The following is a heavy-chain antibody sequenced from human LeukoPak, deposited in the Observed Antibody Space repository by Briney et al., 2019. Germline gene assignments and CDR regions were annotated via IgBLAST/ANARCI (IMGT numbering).Heavy chain of an antibody. CDR2: IYYSGST. Sequence: SETLSLTCTVSGGSISSGGYYWSWIRQHPGKGLEWIGYIYYSGSTYYNPSLKSRVTISVDTSKNQFSLKLSSVTATDTAVYYCARDDYYDSSGYDWGQGTLVTVSS. J-gene: IGHJ4*02. V-gene: IGHV4-31*03. CDR3: ARDDYYDSSGYD. CDR1: GGSISSGGYY. D-gene: IGHD3-22*01.